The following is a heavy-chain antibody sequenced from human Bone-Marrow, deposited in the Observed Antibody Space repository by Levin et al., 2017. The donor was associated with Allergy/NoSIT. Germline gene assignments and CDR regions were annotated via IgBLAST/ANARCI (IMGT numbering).Heavy chain of an antibody. CDR2: ISYDGSNK. D-gene: IGHD6-19*01. J-gene: IGHJ6*02. Sequence: GGSLRLSCAASGFTFSSYAMHWVRQAPGKGLEWVAVISYDGSNKYYADSVKGRFTISRDNSKNTLYLQMNSLRAEDTAVYYCARAHYSSGWTSLEDDYGMDVWGQGTTVTVSS. CDR3: ARAHYSSGWTSLEDDYGMDV. V-gene: IGHV3-30*04. CDR1: GFTFSSYA.